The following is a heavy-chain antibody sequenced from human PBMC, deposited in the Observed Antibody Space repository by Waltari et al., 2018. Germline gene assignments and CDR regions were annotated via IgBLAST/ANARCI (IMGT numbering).Heavy chain of an antibody. CDR3: AVMKENIAPFDY. CDR1: GHTFTSYD. J-gene: IGHJ4*02. D-gene: IGHD5-12*01. V-gene: IGHV1-8*02. Sequence: QVQLVQSGAEVKKPGASVKVSCKASGHTFTSYDFNWVRQATGQGLEWMGWMNPNSGNTGYAQKFQGRVTMTRNTSISTAYMELSSLRSEDTAVYYCAVMKENIAPFDYWGQGTLVTVSS. CDR2: MNPNSGNT.